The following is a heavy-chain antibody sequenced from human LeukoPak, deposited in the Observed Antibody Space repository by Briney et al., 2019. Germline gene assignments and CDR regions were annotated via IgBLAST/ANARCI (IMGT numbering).Heavy chain of an antibody. Sequence: WGSLRLSCAASGFTFSSYWMSWVRQAPGKGLEWVANMKYDGSEKCYVDSVKGRFTISRDNAKDSLYLQMNSLRAEDTAVYYCARDIEAAGLFLDYWGQGTLVTVSS. J-gene: IGHJ4*02. V-gene: IGHV3-7*01. D-gene: IGHD6-13*01. CDR2: MKYDGSEK. CDR1: GFTFSSYW. CDR3: ARDIEAAGLFLDY.